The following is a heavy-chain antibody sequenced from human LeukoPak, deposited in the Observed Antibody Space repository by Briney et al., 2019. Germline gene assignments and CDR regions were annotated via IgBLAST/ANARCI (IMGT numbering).Heavy chain of an antibody. J-gene: IGHJ4*02. Sequence: PSETLSLTCAVYGGSFSGYYWSWIRQPPGKGLEWIGEINHSGSTNYNPSLKSRGTISVDTSKNQFSLKLRSVTAADTAVYYCARVTGYMIEDYFDYWGQGTLVTVSS. CDR2: INHSGST. CDR1: GGSFSGYY. V-gene: IGHV4-34*01. D-gene: IGHD3-22*01. CDR3: ARVTGYMIEDYFDY.